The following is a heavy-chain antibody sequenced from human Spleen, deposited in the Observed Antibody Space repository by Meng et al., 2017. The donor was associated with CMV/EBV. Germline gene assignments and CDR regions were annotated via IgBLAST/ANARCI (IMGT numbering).Heavy chain of an antibody. V-gene: IGHV4-61*08. CDR2: IYYSGST. CDR3: ARGAGTAAAEDYYYYGMDV. D-gene: IGHD6-13*01. J-gene: IGHJ6*02. Sequence: SETLSLTCTVSGGSISSGDYYWSWIRQPPGKGLEWIGYIYYSGSTYYNPSLKSRVTISVDTSKNQFSLKLSSVTAADTAVYYCARGAGTAAAEDYYYYGMDVWGQGTTVTVSS. CDR1: GGSISSGDYY.